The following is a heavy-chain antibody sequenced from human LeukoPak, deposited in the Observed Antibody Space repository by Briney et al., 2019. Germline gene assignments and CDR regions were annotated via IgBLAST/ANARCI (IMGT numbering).Heavy chain of an antibody. CDR3: VRGHVSFDY. J-gene: IGHJ4*02. CDR2: SRNKDHRYST. V-gene: IGHV3-72*01. D-gene: IGHD3-16*01. Sequence: GGSLRLSCAASGFTFSSYSMNWVRQAPGKGLEWVGRSRNKDHRYSTEYAASVEGRFIISRDLSKNSLYLQMNSLRIEDTAIYYCVRGHVSFDYWGLGTLVTVSS. CDR1: GFTFSSYS.